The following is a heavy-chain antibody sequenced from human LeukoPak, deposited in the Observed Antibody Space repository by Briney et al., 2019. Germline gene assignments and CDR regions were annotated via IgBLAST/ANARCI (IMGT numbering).Heavy chain of an antibody. J-gene: IGHJ4*02. D-gene: IGHD5-12*01. CDR2: IKSKTDGGTT. Sequence: TGGSLRLSCAASGFAFSNAWMSWVRQAPGKGLEWVGRIKSKTDGGTTDYAAPVKGRFTISRDDSKNTLYLQMDSLKTEDTAVYYCTTGGYGGQFDYWGQGTLVTVSS. V-gene: IGHV3-15*01. CDR3: TTGGYGGQFDY. CDR1: GFAFSNAW.